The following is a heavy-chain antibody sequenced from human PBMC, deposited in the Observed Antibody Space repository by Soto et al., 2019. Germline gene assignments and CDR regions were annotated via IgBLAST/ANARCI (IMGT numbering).Heavy chain of an antibody. V-gene: IGHV1-2*02. CDR1: GYTFTGYY. Sequence: ASVKVSCKASGYTFTGYYMHWVRQAPGQGLEWMGWINPNSGGTNYAQKFQGRVTMTRDTSISTAYMELSRLRSDDTAVYYCARDQRYSSSRAIYYGMDVWGQGTTVTVSS. J-gene: IGHJ6*02. CDR2: INPNSGGT. CDR3: ARDQRYSSSRAIYYGMDV. D-gene: IGHD6-13*01.